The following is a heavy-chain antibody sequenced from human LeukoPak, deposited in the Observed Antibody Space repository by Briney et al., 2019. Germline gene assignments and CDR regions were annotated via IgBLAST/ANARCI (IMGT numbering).Heavy chain of an antibody. CDR1: GGTFGSYA. D-gene: IGHD6-19*01. CDR3: AAIAVAGTREY. Sequence: GASVKVSCKASGGTFGSYAISWVRQAPGQGLEWMGRIIPILGIANYAQKFQGRVTITADKSTSTAYMELSSLRSEDTAVYYCAAIAVAGTREYWGQGTLVTVSS. CDR2: IIPILGIA. V-gene: IGHV1-69*04. J-gene: IGHJ4*02.